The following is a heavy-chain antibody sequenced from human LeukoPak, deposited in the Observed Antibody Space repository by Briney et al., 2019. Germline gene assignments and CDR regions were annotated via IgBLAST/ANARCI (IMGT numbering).Heavy chain of an antibody. CDR2: IYHSGST. CDR3: ARDIAVAGTIDY. Sequence: SETLSLTCAVSGGSISSSNWWSWVRQPPGKGLAWIGEIYHSGSTNYNPSLKSRVTISVDKSKNQFSLKLSSVTAADTAVYYCARDIAVAGTIDYWGQGTLVTVSS. J-gene: IGHJ4*02. CDR1: GGSISSSNW. D-gene: IGHD6-19*01. V-gene: IGHV4-4*02.